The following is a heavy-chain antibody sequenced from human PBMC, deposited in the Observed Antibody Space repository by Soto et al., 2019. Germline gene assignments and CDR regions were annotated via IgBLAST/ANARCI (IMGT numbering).Heavy chain of an antibody. Sequence: GGSLRLSCAASGFTFSSYAMHWVRQAPGKGLEWVAVISYDGSNKYYADSVKGRFTISRDNSKNTLYLQMNSLRAEDTAVYYCAPSKYQLLFHVWGQGTTVTVSS. V-gene: IGHV3-30-3*01. D-gene: IGHD2-2*01. CDR2: ISYDGSNK. CDR3: APSKYQLLFHV. CDR1: GFTFSSYA. J-gene: IGHJ6*02.